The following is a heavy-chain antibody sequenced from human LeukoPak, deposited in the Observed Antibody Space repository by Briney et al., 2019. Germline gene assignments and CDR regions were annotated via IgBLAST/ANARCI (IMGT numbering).Heavy chain of an antibody. J-gene: IGHJ4*02. Sequence: PSETLSLTCTVSGGSISGYYWSWIRQPPGKGLEWIGNIYYSGSTNYNPSLKSRVTISVDTSKNQFSLKLNSVTAADTAVYYCARRHDGEFDYWGQGTLVTVSS. D-gene: IGHD3-10*01. CDR3: ARRHDGEFDY. CDR2: IYYSGST. CDR1: GGSISGYY. V-gene: IGHV4-59*08.